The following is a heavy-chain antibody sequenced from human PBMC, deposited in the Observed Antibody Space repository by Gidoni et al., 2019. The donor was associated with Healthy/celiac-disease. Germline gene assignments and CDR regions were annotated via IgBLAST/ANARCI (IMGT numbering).Heavy chain of an antibody. CDR1: GFTFSNAW. CDR2: IKSKTDGGTT. V-gene: IGHV3-15*01. J-gene: IGHJ6*03. Sequence: RLSCAASGFTFSNAWMSWVRQAPGKGLEWVGRIKSKTDGGTTDYAAPVKGRFTISRDDSKNTLYLQMNSLKTEDTAVYYCTTKLRPDYYYYMDVWGKGTTVTVSS. CDR3: TTKLRPDYYYYMDV.